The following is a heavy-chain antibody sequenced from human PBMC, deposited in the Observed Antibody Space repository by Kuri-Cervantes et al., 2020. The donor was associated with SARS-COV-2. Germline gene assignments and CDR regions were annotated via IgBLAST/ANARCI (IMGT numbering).Heavy chain of an antibody. D-gene: IGHD6-13*01. Sequence: ASVKVSCKASGYTFTGYYMHWVRQAPGQGLEWMGWINPNSGGTNYAQKFQGRVTMTRDTSISTAYMELSRLRSDDTAVYYCATSFPRGSLEYFQHWGQGTLVTVSS. V-gene: IGHV1-2*02. CDR2: INPNSGGT. CDR1: GYTFTGYY. J-gene: IGHJ1*01. CDR3: ATSFPRGSLEYFQH.